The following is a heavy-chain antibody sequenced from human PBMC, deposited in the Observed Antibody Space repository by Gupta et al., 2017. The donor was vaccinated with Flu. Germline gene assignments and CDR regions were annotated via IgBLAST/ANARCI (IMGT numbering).Heavy chain of an antibody. CDR2: NSAYNGNT. J-gene: IGHJ5*02. Sequence: QVQLVQSGAEVKKPGASVKVSCKAFGYTFTSDGISWVRQAPGQGLEWMGWNSAYNGNTNYAQKLQGRVTMTTDTSTSTAYMELRSLRSDDTAVYYCARDDSSGRTSNWFDPWGQGTLVTVSS. V-gene: IGHV1-18*01. CDR1: GYTFTSDG. CDR3: ARDDSSGRTSNWFDP. D-gene: IGHD6-19*01.